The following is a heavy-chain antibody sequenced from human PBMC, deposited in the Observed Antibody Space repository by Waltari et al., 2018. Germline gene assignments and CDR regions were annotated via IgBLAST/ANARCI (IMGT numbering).Heavy chain of an antibody. CDR1: GGSFRKYA. CDR2: IIPLFGKT. J-gene: IGHJ3*02. CDR3: ARGSYSSSWFNLKAFHI. Sequence: QVQLLQSGAEVKKPASSVKFSCKASGGSFRKYAISWVRQAPGQGLEWMGGIIPLFGKTNYAQKFQGRLTITADESTTIAYMDLSSLRFEDTAVYYCARGSYSSSWFNLKAFHIWGQGTMVTVSS. V-gene: IGHV1-69*01. D-gene: IGHD6-13*01.